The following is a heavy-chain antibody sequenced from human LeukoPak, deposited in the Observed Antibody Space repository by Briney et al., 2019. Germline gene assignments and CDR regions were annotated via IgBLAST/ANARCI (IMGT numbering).Heavy chain of an antibody. CDR1: GYTFTSYA. D-gene: IGHD6-13*01. J-gene: IGHJ4*02. CDR3: AREIRIAAAGTFGY. CDR2: INAGNGNT. Sequence: GASVKVSCRASGYTFTSYAMHWVRQAPGQRLEWMGWINAGNGNTKYSQKFQGRVTITRDTSASTAYMELSSLRSEDTAVYYCAREIRIAAAGTFGYWGQGTLVTASS. V-gene: IGHV1-3*01.